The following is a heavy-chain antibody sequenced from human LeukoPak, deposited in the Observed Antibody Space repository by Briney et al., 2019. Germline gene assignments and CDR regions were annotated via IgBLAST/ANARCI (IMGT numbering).Heavy chain of an antibody. CDR1: GFTFSSYS. D-gene: IGHD5-18*01. J-gene: IGHJ4*02. CDR2: ISSSSGTI. CDR3: ARALRAYSYGTFDY. V-gene: IGHV3-48*01. Sequence: PGGSLRLSCAASGFTFSSYSMNWVRQAPGKGLEWVSYISSSSGTIYYADSVKGLFTISRDNAKNSLYLQMNSLRAGDTAVYYCARALRAYSYGTFDYWGQGTLVTVSS.